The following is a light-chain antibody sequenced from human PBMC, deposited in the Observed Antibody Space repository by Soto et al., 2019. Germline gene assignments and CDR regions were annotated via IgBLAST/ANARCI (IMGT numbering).Light chain of an antibody. CDR2: DVS. CDR3: SSYTSSSTLVV. Sequence: QSALTQPASVAGSPGQSITISCTGTSSDVGGYDYVSWYQQHPGKVPKLMIYDVSIRPSGLSNRFSGSKSGNTASLTVSRRQAEDEADYCCSSYTSSSTLVVFCGGTKLTVL. V-gene: IGLV2-14*01. CDR1: SSDVGGYDY. J-gene: IGLJ2*01.